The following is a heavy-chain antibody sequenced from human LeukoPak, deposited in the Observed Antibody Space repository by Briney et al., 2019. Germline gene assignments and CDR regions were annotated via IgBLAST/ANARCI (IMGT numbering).Heavy chain of an antibody. V-gene: IGHV3-30*18. CDR3: AKDGCSGGSCQADY. CDR1: GFSFSTYG. D-gene: IGHD2-15*01. CDR2: ISSDASNQ. Sequence: GGSLRLSCVASGFSFSTYGIHWVRQAPGKGLEWVAVISSDASNQYYTDSVKGRFAISRDNSRNTLYLQMNSLRYEDTAVYYCAKDGCSGGSCQADYWGQGTPVTVSS. J-gene: IGHJ4*02.